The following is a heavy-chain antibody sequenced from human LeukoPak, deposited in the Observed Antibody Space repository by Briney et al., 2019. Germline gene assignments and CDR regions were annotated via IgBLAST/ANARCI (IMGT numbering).Heavy chain of an antibody. Sequence: SETLSLTCAVYGGSFSGYYWSWIRQPPGPGLEWIGEINHSGSTNYNPSLKSRVTISVDTSKNQFSLKLSSVTAADTAVYYCARLRGSYPRVGFDPWGQGTLVTVSS. CDR1: GGSFSGYY. J-gene: IGHJ5*02. CDR2: INHSGST. V-gene: IGHV4-34*01. D-gene: IGHD1-26*01. CDR3: ARLRGSYPRVGFDP.